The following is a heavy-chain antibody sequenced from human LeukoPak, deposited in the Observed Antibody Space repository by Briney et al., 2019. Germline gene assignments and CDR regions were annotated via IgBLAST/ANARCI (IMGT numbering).Heavy chain of an antibody. Sequence: GASVKVSCKASGYTFTSYDINGVRQATGQGREWMGWMNPNRGNTGYAQKFEGRVTMTRNTSISTTYMEMSSLRSEDTAVSYGERGSYYYESSGYPLGTLYDPWGQGTPVTVSS. CDR1: GYTFTSYD. J-gene: IGHJ5*02. D-gene: IGHD3-22*01. CDR3: ERGSYYYESSGYPLGTLYDP. CDR2: MNPNRGNT. V-gene: IGHV1-8*01.